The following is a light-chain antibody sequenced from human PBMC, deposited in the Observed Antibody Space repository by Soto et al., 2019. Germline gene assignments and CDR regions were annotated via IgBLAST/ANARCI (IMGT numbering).Light chain of an antibody. CDR2: RAS. Sequence: EIVLTQSPDTLSLSPGERATLSCRASQSVSSALLAWYQQKPGQAPRLLIYRASTRATGIPDRFTGSGSGTDFTLTISRLEPEDFAVYYCQQYESSPLTIGGWTKVEIK. CDR3: QQYESSPLT. V-gene: IGKV3-20*01. J-gene: IGKJ4*01. CDR1: QSVSSAL.